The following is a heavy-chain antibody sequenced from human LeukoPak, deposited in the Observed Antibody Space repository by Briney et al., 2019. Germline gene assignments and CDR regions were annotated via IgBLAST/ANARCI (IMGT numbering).Heavy chain of an antibody. CDR2: INPNSGDT. D-gene: IGHD1-1*01. CDR1: GYTFTNFH. CDR3: TRDGYRGTGTFDD. V-gene: IGHV1-2*02. Sequence: ASVKVSCKASGYTFTNFHIHWVRQAPGQGLEWMGGINPNSGDTYFAQKFKGRVTMTRDTPVNTVYMELNRLTFDDTAVYFCTRDGYRGTGTFDDWGQGTLVTVSS. J-gene: IGHJ4*02.